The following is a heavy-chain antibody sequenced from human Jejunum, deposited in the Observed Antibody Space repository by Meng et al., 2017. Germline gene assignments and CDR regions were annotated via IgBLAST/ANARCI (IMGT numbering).Heavy chain of an antibody. Sequence: EVQLVESGGGLVQPGGSLRLSCAPSGFTFSSYWMHWVRQAPGKGLVWVSRISGDGSSTTYADSVKGRFTISRDNAKNTLYLEMNSLRAEDTAVYYCVRATSWNYITFDSWGQGTLDTVSS. CDR1: GFTFSSYW. CDR2: ISGDGSST. D-gene: IGHD1-7*01. J-gene: IGHJ4*02. V-gene: IGHV3-74*01. CDR3: VRATSWNYITFDS.